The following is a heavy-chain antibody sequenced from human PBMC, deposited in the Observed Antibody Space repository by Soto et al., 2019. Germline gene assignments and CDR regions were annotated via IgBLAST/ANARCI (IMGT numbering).Heavy chain of an antibody. J-gene: IGHJ4*02. CDR2: INTGNGKK. Sequence: ASVKVSCKASGYTFTSYAMHWVRQAPGQRLEWMGWINTGNGKKKKSQKFQGRVTNNKETTASTAYMELSSLRSEDTAVYYCARAARPDTFDYWGQGTLVTVSS. CDR1: GYTFTSYA. V-gene: IGHV1-3*04. D-gene: IGHD6-6*01. CDR3: ARAARPDTFDY.